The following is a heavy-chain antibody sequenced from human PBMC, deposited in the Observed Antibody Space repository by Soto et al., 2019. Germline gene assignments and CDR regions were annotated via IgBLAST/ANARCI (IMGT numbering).Heavy chain of an antibody. CDR2: ISGSGGST. D-gene: IGHD3-3*01. J-gene: IGHJ4*02. Sequence: GGSLSLACAASGFTFSSYAMSGVRQAPGKGLEWVSAISGSGGSTYYADSVKGRFTISRDNSKNTLYLQMNSLRAEDTAVYYCAKGKGDVTIFGVVPCFDYWGQGTLVTVSS. CDR1: GFTFSSYA. CDR3: AKGKGDVTIFGVVPCFDY. V-gene: IGHV3-23*01.